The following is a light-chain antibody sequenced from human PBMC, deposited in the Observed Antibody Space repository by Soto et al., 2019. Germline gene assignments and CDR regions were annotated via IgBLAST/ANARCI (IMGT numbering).Light chain of an antibody. V-gene: IGKV1-39*01. J-gene: IGKJ1*01. CDR3: QQGFSLPWT. Sequence: IQVTQSPASLSASVGDRVTITCRASQDIKNYLNWYQRKPGTAPRLLIYAASNLHSGVPSTFSASGSGTDFALNISSLQADDFVSYYCQQGFSLPWTFGQGTKVDIK. CDR1: QDIKNY. CDR2: AAS.